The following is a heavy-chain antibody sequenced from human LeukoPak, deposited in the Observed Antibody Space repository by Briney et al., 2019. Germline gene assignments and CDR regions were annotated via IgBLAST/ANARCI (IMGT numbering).Heavy chain of an antibody. J-gene: IGHJ4*02. D-gene: IGHD3-10*01. V-gene: IGHV4-39*01. CDR1: GGSISSSSYY. CDR2: IYYSGST. Sequence: SETLSLTCTVSGGSISSSSYYWGWIRQPPGKGLEWIGSIYYSGSTYYNPSLKSRVTISVDTSKNQFSLKLSSVTAADTAVYYCARGGCYGSGSYYNVIRWPLDYWGQGTLVTVSS. CDR3: ARGGCYGSGSYYNVIRWPLDY.